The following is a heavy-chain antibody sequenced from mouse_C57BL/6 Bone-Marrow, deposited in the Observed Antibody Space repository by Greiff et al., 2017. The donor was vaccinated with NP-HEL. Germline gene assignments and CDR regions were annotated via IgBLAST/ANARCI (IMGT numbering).Heavy chain of an antibody. V-gene: IGHV1-69*01. CDR1: GYTFTSYW. D-gene: IGHD1-1*01. J-gene: IGHJ1*03. Sequence: VQLQQPGAELVMPGASVKLSCKASGYTFTSYWMHWVKQRPGQGLEWIGEIDPSDSYTNYNQKIKGKSTWTVDKSTNTAYVQLRGLTSEDSAVYYCARLGGSSLVWGTGTTVTVSS. CDR3: ARLGGSSLV. CDR2: IDPSDSYT.